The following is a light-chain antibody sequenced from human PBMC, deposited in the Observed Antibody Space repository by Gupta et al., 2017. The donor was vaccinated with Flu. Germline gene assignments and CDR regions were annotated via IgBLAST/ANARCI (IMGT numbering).Light chain of an antibody. CDR2: DNN. J-gene: IGLJ3*02. CDR1: TSNIGTHY. V-gene: IGLV1-51*01. CDR3: GTWDDSLSAV. Sequence: QSVLTQPPSVSAAPGQMVTISCSGSTSNIGTHYVSWYQQLPGTAPKLLIYDNNKRPSGIPDRFSGSRSGTSATLGITGLQTGDEANYYCGTWDDSLSAVFGGGTMVTVL.